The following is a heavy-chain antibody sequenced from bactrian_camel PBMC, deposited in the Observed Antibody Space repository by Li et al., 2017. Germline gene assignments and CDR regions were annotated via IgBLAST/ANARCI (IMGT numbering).Heavy chain of an antibody. Sequence: HVQLVESGGGSVKAGGSLGLSCAASGFTSNSYYMSWVRQAPGKGLEWVSRIVSDGSNTRYADSVKGRFTVARDNAKNTVYLQMNTLKSEDTALYYCVTTAGNCFRYWGQGTQVTVS. CDR1: GFTSNSYY. CDR3: VTTAGNCFRY. J-gene: IGHJ4*01. V-gene: IGHV3-2*01. D-gene: IGHD3*01. CDR2: IVSDGSNT.